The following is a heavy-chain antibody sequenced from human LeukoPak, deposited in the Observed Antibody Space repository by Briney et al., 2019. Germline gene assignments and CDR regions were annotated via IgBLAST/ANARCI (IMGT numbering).Heavy chain of an antibody. Sequence: ASVKVSCKASGYTFTSYDINWVRQATGQGLEWMGWMNPNSGNTGYAQKFQGRVTITRNTSISTAYMELSGLRSEDTAVYYCARDQYDSSGYYYWGQGTLVTVSS. CDR2: MNPNSGNT. V-gene: IGHV1-8*03. CDR3: ARDQYDSSGYYY. J-gene: IGHJ4*02. CDR1: GYTFTSYD. D-gene: IGHD3-22*01.